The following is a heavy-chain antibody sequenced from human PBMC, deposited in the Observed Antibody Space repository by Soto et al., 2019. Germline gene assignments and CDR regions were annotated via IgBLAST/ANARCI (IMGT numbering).Heavy chain of an antibody. CDR3: ARSIAVPSGHIAQ. J-gene: IGHJ4*02. CDR1: GGSMSGYY. D-gene: IGHD6-6*01. Sequence: QVQLQESGPGLVKPSETLSLTCRVSGGSMSGYYWSWVRLAPGKGLEWIGYVFYTGSTNYNPSLQSRVSISVDTSNKHCSLSLSLVTAADTAVYFCARSIAVPSGHIAQWGQGIRVTISS. CDR2: VFYTGST. V-gene: IGHV4-59*01.